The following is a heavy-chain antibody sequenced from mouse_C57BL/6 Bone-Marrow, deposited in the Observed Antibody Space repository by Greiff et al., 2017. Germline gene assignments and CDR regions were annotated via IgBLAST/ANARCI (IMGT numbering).Heavy chain of an antibody. CDR2: IHPNSGST. V-gene: IGHV1-64*01. CDR1: GYTFTSYW. J-gene: IGHJ3*01. Sequence: QVQLQQPGAELVKPGFSEVVLKASGYTFTSYWMHWVKQRPGQGLEWIGMIHPNSGSTNYNEKFKSKATLTVDKSSSTAYMQLSSLTSEDSAVYYCARGNYVGFAYWGQGTRVTVSA. D-gene: IGHD2-1*01. CDR3: ARGNYVGFAY.